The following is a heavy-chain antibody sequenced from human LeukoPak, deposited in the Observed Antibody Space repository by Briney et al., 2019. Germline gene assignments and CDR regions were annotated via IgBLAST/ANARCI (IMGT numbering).Heavy chain of an antibody. D-gene: IGHD3-22*01. CDR1: GGSISSGGYS. CDR3: AREVVVVDENWFDP. CDR2: IYHSGST. Sequence: PSETLSLTCAVSGGSISSGGYSWSWLRQPPGKGLEWIGYIYHSGSTYYNPSLKSRVTISVDRSKNQFSLKLSSVTAADTAVYYCAREVVVVDENWFDPWGQGTLVTVSS. J-gene: IGHJ5*02. V-gene: IGHV4-30-2*01.